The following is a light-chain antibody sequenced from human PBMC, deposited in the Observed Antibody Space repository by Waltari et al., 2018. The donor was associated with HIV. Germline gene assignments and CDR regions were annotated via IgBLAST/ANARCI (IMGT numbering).Light chain of an antibody. CDR2: LGS. J-gene: IGKJ2*01. CDR3: MQALQTRYT. V-gene: IGKV2-28*01. Sequence: DWYLQKPGQSPQLLIYLGSNRASGVPDRFSGSGSGTDFTLKISRVEAEDVGVYYCMQALQTRYTFGQGTKLEIK.